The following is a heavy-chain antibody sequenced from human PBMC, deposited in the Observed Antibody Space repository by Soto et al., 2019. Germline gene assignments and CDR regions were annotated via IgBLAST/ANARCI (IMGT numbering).Heavy chain of an antibody. CDR1: GGSFSGYY. D-gene: IGHD2-15*01. CDR3: ASLVAATLGDAFDI. CDR2: INHSGST. Sequence: SETLSLTCAVYGGSFSGYYWSWIRQPPGKGLEWIGEINHSGSTNYNPSLKSRVTISVDTSKNQFSLKLSSVTAADTAVYYCASLVAATLGDAFDIWGQGTMVTVSS. V-gene: IGHV4-34*01. J-gene: IGHJ3*02.